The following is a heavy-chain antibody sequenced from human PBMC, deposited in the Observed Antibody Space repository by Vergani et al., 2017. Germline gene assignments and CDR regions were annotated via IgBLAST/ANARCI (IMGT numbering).Heavy chain of an antibody. J-gene: IGHJ4*02. V-gene: IGHV3-7*01. D-gene: IGHD2-2*03. Sequence: EVQLVESGGGLVQPGGSLRISCAASGFTFSKYWMTWVRQAPGKGLEWVAKINEGGSHTYHVGSVRGRFTISRDNAKNSLDLQMNSLRVEDTAVYYCARLSMDPRDHWGQGILVTVSS. CDR2: INEGGSHT. CDR3: ARLSMDPRDH. CDR1: GFTFSKYW.